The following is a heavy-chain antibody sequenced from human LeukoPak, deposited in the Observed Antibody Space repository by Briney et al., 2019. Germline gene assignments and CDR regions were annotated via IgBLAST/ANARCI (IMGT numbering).Heavy chain of an antibody. CDR1: GGSISSSNW. CDR2: IYHSGST. V-gene: IGHV4-4*02. D-gene: IGHD2-21*02. J-gene: IGHJ4*02. Sequence: GTLSLTCAVSGGSISSSNWWSWVRQPPGKGLEWIGEIYHSGSTNYNPSLKSRVTISVDKSKNQFSLKLNSVTAADTAEYYCATYGDFPYCFYYWGQGTLVTVSS. CDR3: ATYGDFPYCFYY.